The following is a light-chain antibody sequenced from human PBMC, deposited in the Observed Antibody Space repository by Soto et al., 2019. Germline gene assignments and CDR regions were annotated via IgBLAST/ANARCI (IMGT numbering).Light chain of an antibody. V-gene: IGLV2-14*01. CDR3: SSYTRSSAWV. CDR2: DVS. J-gene: IGLJ3*02. Sequence: QSALTQPASVSGSPGQSITISCTGTSSDVGGYNYVSWYQQHPGKSPKLLIYDVSTRPSGLSNRFSGSKSGNTESLTISGLQAEDEAGYYCSSYTRSSAWVFGGGTKLTVL. CDR1: SSDVGGYNY.